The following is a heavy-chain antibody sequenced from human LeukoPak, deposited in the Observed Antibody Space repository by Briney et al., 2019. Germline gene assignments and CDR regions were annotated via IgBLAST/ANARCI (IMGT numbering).Heavy chain of an antibody. J-gene: IGHJ4*02. CDR1: GFTFSSYA. V-gene: IGHV3-30-3*01. D-gene: IGHD2-15*01. CDR3: AKGSCSGGSCPFLLDY. Sequence: PGGSLRLSCAASGFTFSSYAMHWVRQAPGKGLEWVAVISYDGSNKYYADSVKGRFTISRDNSKNTLYLQMNSLRAEDTAVYYCAKGSCSGGSCPFLLDYWGQGTLVTVSS. CDR2: ISYDGSNK.